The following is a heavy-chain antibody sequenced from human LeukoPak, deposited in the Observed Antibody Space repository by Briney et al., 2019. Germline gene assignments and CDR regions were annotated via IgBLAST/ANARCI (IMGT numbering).Heavy chain of an antibody. CDR3: ARARGLQIYGMDV. V-gene: IGHV4-59*01. Sequence: SETLSLTCTVSGGFISSYYWSWIRQPPGKGLEWIGYIYYSGSTNYNPSLKSRVTISVDTSKNQFSLKLSSVTAADTAVYYCARARGLQIYGMDVWGQGTTVTVSS. CDR2: IYYSGST. CDR1: GGFISSYY. D-gene: IGHD4-11*01. J-gene: IGHJ6*02.